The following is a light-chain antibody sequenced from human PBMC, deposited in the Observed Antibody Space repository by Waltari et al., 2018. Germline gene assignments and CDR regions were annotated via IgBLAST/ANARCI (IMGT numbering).Light chain of an antibody. CDR2: KAS. CDR3: QQYNSYSLLT. Sequence: DIQMTQSPSTLSASVGDRVTITCRASQSISNWLAWYKQKPGTAPKLLIYKASTLESGVPSRFSGSGSGTEFTLTISSLQPDDFATYYCQQYNSYSLLTFGGGTKVEIK. CDR1: QSISNW. V-gene: IGKV1-5*03. J-gene: IGKJ4*01.